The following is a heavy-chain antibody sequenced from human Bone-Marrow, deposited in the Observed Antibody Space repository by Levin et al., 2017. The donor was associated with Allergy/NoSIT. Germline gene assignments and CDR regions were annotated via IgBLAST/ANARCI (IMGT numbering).Heavy chain of an antibody. V-gene: IGHV4-61*09. Sequence: ASETLSLTCTVSGGSISGSTYYYSWIRQPAGKGLEWIGHIYTSGSTNYNPSLKSRVTISIDTSKNPFSLNLTPVTAADTAVYFCARVTSGWSVGPLDYWGQGTLVTVSS. J-gene: IGHJ4*02. D-gene: IGHD6-19*01. CDR3: ARVTSGWSVGPLDY. CDR2: IYTSGST. CDR1: GGSISGSTYY.